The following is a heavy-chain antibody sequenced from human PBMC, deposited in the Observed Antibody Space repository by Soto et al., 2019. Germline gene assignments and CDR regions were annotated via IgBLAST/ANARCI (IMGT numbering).Heavy chain of an antibody. V-gene: IGHV4-61*01. J-gene: IGHJ3*02. CDR2: IYYGGST. CDR1: GGSVSSGSYY. D-gene: IGHD3-22*01. Sequence: ASETLSLTCTVSGGSVSSGSYYWSWIRQPPGKGLEWIGYIYYGGSTNYNPSLKSRVTISVDTSKNQFSLKLSSVTAADTAVYYCAREGYYDSSGYYYVPDAFDIWGQGTMVTVSS. CDR3: AREGYYDSSGYYYVPDAFDI.